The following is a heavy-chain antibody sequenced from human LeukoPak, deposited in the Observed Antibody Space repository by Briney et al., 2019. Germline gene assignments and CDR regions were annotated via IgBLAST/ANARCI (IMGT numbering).Heavy chain of an antibody. J-gene: IGHJ4*02. V-gene: IGHV3-48*03. Sequence: GGSLRLSCAASGFTFSSYEMNWVRQAPGKGLEWVSYISSSGSTIYYADSVKGRFTISRDNAKNSLYLQMNSLRAEDTAVYYCARDVRGGLKDWGQGTLVTVSS. CDR3: ARDVRGGLKD. CDR1: GFTFSSYE. D-gene: IGHD2-15*01. CDR2: ISSSGSTI.